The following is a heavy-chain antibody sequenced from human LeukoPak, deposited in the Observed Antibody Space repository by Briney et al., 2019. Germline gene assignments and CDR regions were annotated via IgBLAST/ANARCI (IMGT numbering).Heavy chain of an antibody. CDR1: GFTFSTYI. J-gene: IGHJ4*02. V-gene: IGHV3-30*04. Sequence: SGGSLRLSCAASGFTFSTYIMHWVRQAPGMGLEWVAVISYDGAIKYYADSVKGRFTISRDNSKNTLYLQMNTLRGEDTAVYYCARGDTGSRWPSFDYWGQGTLVTVSS. CDR2: ISYDGAIK. CDR3: ARGDTGSRWPSFDY. D-gene: IGHD6-13*01.